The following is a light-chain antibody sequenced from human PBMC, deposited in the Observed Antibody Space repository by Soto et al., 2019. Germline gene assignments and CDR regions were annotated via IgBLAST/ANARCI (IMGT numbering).Light chain of an antibody. Sequence: QSALTQPASVSGSPGQSITISCTGTSSDVGGYNYVSWYQQHPGKAPKLMIYDVSNRPSGVSNRCSGSRSGNTASLIISGLKTEDEADYYCSSYTVSSTVIFGGGTKLTVL. CDR2: DVS. CDR3: SSYTVSSTVI. J-gene: IGLJ2*01. CDR1: SSDVGGYNY. V-gene: IGLV2-14*01.